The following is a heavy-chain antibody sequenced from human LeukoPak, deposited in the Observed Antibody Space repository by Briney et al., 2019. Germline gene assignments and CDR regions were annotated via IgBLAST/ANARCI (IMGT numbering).Heavy chain of an antibody. V-gene: IGHV3-48*02. CDR3: ARDRLLDY. CDR1: GFTFRSYS. D-gene: IGHD2-21*01. CDR2: ISTSSSTI. J-gene: IGHJ4*02. Sequence: PGGSLRLSCAASGFTFRSYSMHWVRQAPGKGLEWLSFISTSSSTIYYADSVKGRFTISRDNAKNSLYLQMNSLRDEDTAVYYCARDRLLDYWGQGTLVTVSS.